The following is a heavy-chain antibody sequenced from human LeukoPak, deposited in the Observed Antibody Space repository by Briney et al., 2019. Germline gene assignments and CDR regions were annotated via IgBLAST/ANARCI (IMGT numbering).Heavy chain of an antibody. J-gene: IGHJ6*02. CDR2: ISSSGTTI. CDR3: ARPSVRGVIYGMDV. V-gene: IGHV3-48*04. Sequence: GGSLRLSCATSGITFSSHWMHWGRQAPGKGLEWVSYISSSGTTIYYADSVKGRFTISRDNAKNSVYLQMNSLRAEDTAVYYCARPSVRGVIYGMDVWGQGTTVTVSS. CDR1: GITFSSHW. D-gene: IGHD3-10*01.